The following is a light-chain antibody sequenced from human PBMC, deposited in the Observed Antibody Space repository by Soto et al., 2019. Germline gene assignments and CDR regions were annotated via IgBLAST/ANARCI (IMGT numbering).Light chain of an antibody. V-gene: IGLV2-11*01. J-gene: IGLJ1*01. Sequence: QSALTQPRSVSRSPGQSVAISCTGTGSDVGGYNYVSWYQQYPDKAPKVIIYDVTKRPAGVPDRFSGSKSGNTASLTISGLQTDDEADYYCCSYAGSYTYVFGTGTKLTVL. CDR1: GSDVGGYNY. CDR2: DVT. CDR3: CSYAGSYTYV.